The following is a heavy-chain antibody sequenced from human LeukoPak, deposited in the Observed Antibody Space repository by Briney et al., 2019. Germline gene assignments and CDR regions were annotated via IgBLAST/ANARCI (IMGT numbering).Heavy chain of an antibody. J-gene: IGHJ4*02. Sequence: GGSLRLSCAASGFTFSSYAMSWVRQAPGKGLEWVSAVSGSGGSTYYADSVKGRFTISRDNSKNTLYLQMNSLRAEDTAVYYCAKDPNRMPWIAAAGTWPSHYWGQGTLVTVSS. V-gene: IGHV3-23*01. CDR3: AKDPNRMPWIAAAGTWPSHY. CDR1: GFTFSSYA. CDR2: VSGSGGST. D-gene: IGHD6-13*01.